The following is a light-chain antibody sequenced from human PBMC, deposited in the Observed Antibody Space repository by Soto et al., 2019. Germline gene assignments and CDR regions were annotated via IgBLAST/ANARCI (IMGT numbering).Light chain of an antibody. CDR1: QSLLHSCVRYY. J-gene: IGKJ4*01. Sequence: EIVMTQSPLSLPVTPGETASISCRSSQSLLHSCVRYYLDWYLQKLGQSPQLLIYLGSHRPSGVPARFSGSGSGTDFKLTISRVEAEDVATYYCIQAIQTPFTFGGGTRAEIK. V-gene: IGKV2-28*01. CDR3: IQAIQTPFT. CDR2: LGS.